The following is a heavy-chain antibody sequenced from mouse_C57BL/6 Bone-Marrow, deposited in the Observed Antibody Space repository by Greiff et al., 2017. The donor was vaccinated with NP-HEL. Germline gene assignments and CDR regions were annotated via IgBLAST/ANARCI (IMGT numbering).Heavy chain of an antibody. Sequence: EVKLLESEGGLVQPGSSMKLSCTASGFTFSDYYMAWVRQVPEKGLEWVANINYDGSSTYYLDSLKSRFIISRDNAKNILYLQMSSLKSEDTATYYCARWYYGVDYWGQGTTLTVSS. CDR1: GFTFSDYY. CDR3: ARWYYGVDY. CDR2: INYDGSST. J-gene: IGHJ2*01. V-gene: IGHV5-16*01. D-gene: IGHD1-2*01.